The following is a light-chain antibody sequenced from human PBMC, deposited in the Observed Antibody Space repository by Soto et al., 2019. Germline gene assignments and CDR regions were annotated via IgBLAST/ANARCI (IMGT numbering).Light chain of an antibody. J-gene: IGKJ1*01. CDR2: WAS. Sequence: DIVSTPSRDSLAVYLGERATINCKSSQIVLYSSNNKNYLAWYQQKPGQPPKLLIYWASTRESGVPDRFSGSGSGTDFTLTISSLQAEDVAVYYCQQYYSTPETFGQGPKLDIK. CDR3: QQYYSTPET. CDR1: QIVLYSSNNKNY. V-gene: IGKV4-1*01.